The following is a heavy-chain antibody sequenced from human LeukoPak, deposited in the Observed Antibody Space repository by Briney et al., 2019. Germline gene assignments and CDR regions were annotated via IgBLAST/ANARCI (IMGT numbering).Heavy chain of an antibody. CDR3: ARDSGSYRYYYYMDV. D-gene: IGHD1-26*01. Sequence: GGSLRLSCAASGFTVSSNYMSWVRQAPGKGLEWVANIKQDGSEKYYVDSVKGRFTISRDNAKNSLYLQMNSLRAEDTAVYYCARDSGSYRYYYYMDVWGKGTTVTVSS. V-gene: IGHV3-7*01. CDR2: IKQDGSEK. CDR1: GFTVSSNY. J-gene: IGHJ6*03.